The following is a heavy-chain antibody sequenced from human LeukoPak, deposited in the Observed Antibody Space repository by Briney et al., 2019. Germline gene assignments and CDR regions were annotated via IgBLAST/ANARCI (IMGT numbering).Heavy chain of an antibody. CDR1: GFTVSSNS. J-gene: IGHJ3*02. V-gene: IGHV3-53*04. CDR3: ARERYDNSGSDDGFDI. Sequence: GGSLRLSCAASGFTVSSNSMNWVRQAPGKGLEWVSVLYSGGSTWYADSVEGRFTISRHNSKNTLYLQMNSLRPEDTALYYCARERYDNSGSDDGFDIWGQGTMVTVSS. CDR2: LYSGGST. D-gene: IGHD3-22*01.